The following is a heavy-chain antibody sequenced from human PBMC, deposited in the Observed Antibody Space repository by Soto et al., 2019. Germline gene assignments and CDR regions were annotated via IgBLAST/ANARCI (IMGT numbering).Heavy chain of an antibody. CDR1: GYTLTELS. J-gene: IGHJ4*02. Sequence: ASVKVSCKVSGYTLTELSMHWVRQAPGKGLEWMGGFDPEDGETIYAQKFQGRVTMTEDTATDTAYMELSSLRSEDTAVYYCATDLARELLIYCDYGGQGTLVTVFS. V-gene: IGHV1-24*01. D-gene: IGHD1-26*01. CDR3: ATDLARELLIYCDY. CDR2: FDPEDGET.